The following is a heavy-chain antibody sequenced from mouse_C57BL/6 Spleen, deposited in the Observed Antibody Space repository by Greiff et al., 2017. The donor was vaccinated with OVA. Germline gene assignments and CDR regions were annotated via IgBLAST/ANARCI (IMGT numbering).Heavy chain of an antibody. CDR3: AMLPYAMDY. J-gene: IGHJ4*01. CDR1: GYTFTSYW. Sequence: QVQLQPGAELVRPGSSVKLSCKASGYTFTSYWMHWVKQRPIQGLEWIGNIDPSDSETHYNQKFKDKATLTVDKSSSTAYMQLSSLTSEDSAVYYCAMLPYAMDYWGQGTSVTVSS. D-gene: IGHD1-1*01. CDR2: IDPSDSET. V-gene: IGHV1-52*01.